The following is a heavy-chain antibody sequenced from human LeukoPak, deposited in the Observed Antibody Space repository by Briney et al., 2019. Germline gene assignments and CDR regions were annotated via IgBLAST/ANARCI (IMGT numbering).Heavy chain of an antibody. D-gene: IGHD6-13*01. CDR2: ISGSGGST. J-gene: IGHJ6*02. CDR3: AKDLEDSSSLYYYYYYGMDV. Sequence: GGSLRLSCAASGFTFSSYAMTWVRQAPGKGLEWVSAISGSGGSTYYADSVKGRFTISRDNSKNTLYLQMNSLRAEDTAVYYCAKDLEDSSSLYYYYYYGMDVWGQGTTVTVSS. CDR1: GFTFSSYA. V-gene: IGHV3-23*01.